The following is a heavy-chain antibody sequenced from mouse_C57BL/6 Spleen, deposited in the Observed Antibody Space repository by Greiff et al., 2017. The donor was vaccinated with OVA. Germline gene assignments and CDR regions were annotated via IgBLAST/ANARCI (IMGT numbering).Heavy chain of an antibody. V-gene: IGHV1-55*01. J-gene: IGHJ2*01. Sequence: VQLQQPGAELVKPGASVKMSCKASGYTFTSYWITWVKQRPGQGLEWIGDIYPGSGSTNYNEKFKSKATLTVDTSSSTAYMQLSSLTSEDSAVYYCAGLGGYYGSSEILDYWGQGTTLTVSS. D-gene: IGHD1-1*01. CDR2: IYPGSGST. CDR3: AGLGGYYGSSEILDY. CDR1: GYTFTSYW.